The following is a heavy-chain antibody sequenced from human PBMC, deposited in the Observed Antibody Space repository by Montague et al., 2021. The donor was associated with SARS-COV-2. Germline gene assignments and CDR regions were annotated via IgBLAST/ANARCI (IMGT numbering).Heavy chain of an antibody. CDR2: IYYSCST. CDR3: ACDSGYLAQHLVPPRLYYYYYGMDV. CDR1: GGSISSYY. Sequence: SETLSLTCTVSGGSISSYYCSWIRQPPGKGLEWIGYIYYSCSTNYNPSLKSRVPISVDTSKNQFSLKLSSVTAADTAVYYCACDSGYLAQHLVPPRLYYYYYGMDVWGQGTTVTVSS. J-gene: IGHJ6*02. V-gene: IGHV4-59*01. D-gene: IGHD6-13*01.